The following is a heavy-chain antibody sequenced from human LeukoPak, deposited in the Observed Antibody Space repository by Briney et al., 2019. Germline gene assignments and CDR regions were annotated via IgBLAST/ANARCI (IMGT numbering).Heavy chain of an antibody. D-gene: IGHD3-3*01. CDR3: AKGGQDYDFWRFDL. Sequence: PGGSLRLSCAASGFTSSDSAVSWVRQAPGEGLEWVSSISDTGGRTYYADSVKGRFAISRDNSRNTVFLQMNSLRAGDTAIYYCAKGGQDYDFWRFDLWGQGILVAVSS. CDR2: ISDTGGRT. V-gene: IGHV3-23*01. CDR1: GFTSSDSA. J-gene: IGHJ5*02.